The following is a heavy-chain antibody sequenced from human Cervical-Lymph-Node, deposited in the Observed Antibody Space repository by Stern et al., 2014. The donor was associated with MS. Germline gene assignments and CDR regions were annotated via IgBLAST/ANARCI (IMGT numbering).Heavy chain of an antibody. CDR1: GYTITSYG. J-gene: IGHJ3*02. V-gene: IGHV1-18*01. Sequence: PVESGAEVKKPGASVKVSCKASGYTITSYGISWVRQAHGQGIERMGWITAYNGNTNYAQKLQVRVTMTTDTSTSTAYMELRSLRSDDTAVYYFARGLLGSENAFDIWGQGTMVTVSS. CDR3: ARGLLGSENAFDI. D-gene: IGHD2-15*01. CDR2: ITAYNGNT.